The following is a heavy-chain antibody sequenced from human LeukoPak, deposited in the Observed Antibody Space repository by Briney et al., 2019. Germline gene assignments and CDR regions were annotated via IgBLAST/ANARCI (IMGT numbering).Heavy chain of an antibody. CDR2: IYYTGNT. CDR1: GDSIIGYY. J-gene: IGHJ3*02. V-gene: IGHV4-39*07. D-gene: IGHD3-10*01. CDR3: TKSDGYGLIRI. Sequence: SETLSPTCSVSGDSIIGYYWGWIRQPPGKGLEWIGNIYYTGNTYYNSSLKSGVTISLDTSKNQFSLKVISMTAADTAAYYCTKSDGYGLIRICGRGTMVTVSS.